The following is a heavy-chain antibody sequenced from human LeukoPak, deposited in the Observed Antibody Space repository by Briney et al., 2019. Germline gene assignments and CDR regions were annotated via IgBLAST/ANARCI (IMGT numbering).Heavy chain of an antibody. D-gene: IGHD3-10*01. V-gene: IGHV3-30*18. Sequence: GGPLTLSCAASGLTFRIYGVLGVRQAPDKALEWVAVISYEGNNKYYAHSVKRRYTISRDNSKNTLYLQMNSRRAEARAVYYCAKPGTGSGTLNWSETWGAGKLVTVSS. CDR2: ISYEGNNK. J-gene: IGHJ5*02. CDR3: AKPGTGSGTLNWSET. CDR1: GLTFRIYG.